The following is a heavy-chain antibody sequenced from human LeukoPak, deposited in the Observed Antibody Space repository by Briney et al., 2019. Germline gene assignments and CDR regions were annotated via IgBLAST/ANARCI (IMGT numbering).Heavy chain of an antibody. CDR2: IYSSGST. J-gene: IGHJ4*02. CDR3: ARETSLAGFASGLGFNY. D-gene: IGHD6-19*01. CDR1: GGSISSYY. V-gene: IGHV4-59*01. Sequence: PSETLSLTCTVSGGSISSYYWSWIRQPPGKGLEWIGHIYSSGSTNYNPSLKSRVTMSIDTSKNHFSLKLTSVTAADTATYYCARETSLAGFASGLGFNYWGQGILVTVSS.